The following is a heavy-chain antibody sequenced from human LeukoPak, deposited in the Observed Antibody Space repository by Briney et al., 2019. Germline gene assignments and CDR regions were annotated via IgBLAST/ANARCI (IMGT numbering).Heavy chain of an antibody. CDR2: IYTSGST. D-gene: IGHD3-22*01. V-gene: IGHV4-59*10. CDR3: ASSPARYYDSSGYYYY. Sequence: SETLSLTCAVYGGSFSGYYWSWIRQPAGKGLEWIGRIYTSGSTNYNPSLKSRVTISVDTSKNQFSLKLSSVTAADTAVYYCASSPARYYDSSGYYYYWGQGTLVTVSS. CDR1: GGSFSGYY. J-gene: IGHJ4*02.